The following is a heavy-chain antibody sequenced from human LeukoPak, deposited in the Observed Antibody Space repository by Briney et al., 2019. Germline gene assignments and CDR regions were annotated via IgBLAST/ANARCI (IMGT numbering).Heavy chain of an antibody. CDR1: GFTVSSNY. D-gene: IGHD4-17*01. J-gene: IGHJ4*02. CDR3: ARAKGATVLKDY. CDR2: IYSGGST. Sequence: GGSLRLSCAAPGFTVSSNYMSWDRQAPGKGLEWVSVIYSGGSTYYADSVKGRFTISRDNSKNTLYLQMNSLRAEDTAVYYCARAKGATVLKDYWGQGTLVTVSS. V-gene: IGHV3-53*01.